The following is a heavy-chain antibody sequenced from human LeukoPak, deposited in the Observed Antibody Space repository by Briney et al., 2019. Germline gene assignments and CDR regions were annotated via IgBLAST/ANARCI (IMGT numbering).Heavy chain of an antibody. Sequence: RASVKVSCKASGGTFSSYAISWVRQAPGQGLEWMGWINPNSGGTNYAQKFQGRVTMTRDTSISTAYMELSRLRSDDTAVYYCARDYDFWSGYFPPGAFDYWGQGTLVTVSS. J-gene: IGHJ4*02. CDR3: ARDYDFWSGYFPPGAFDY. V-gene: IGHV1-2*02. CDR2: INPNSGGT. CDR1: GGTFSSYA. D-gene: IGHD3-3*01.